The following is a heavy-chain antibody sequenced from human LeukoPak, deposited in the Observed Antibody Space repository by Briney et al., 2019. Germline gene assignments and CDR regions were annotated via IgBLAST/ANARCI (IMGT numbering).Heavy chain of an antibody. Sequence: SETLSLTCTVSGGSISSSSYYWAWIRQPPGKGLEWIGSIHYSGNTYYKSSLKSRVTIAVDTSKNQFSLKLNSVTAADTAVYYCARESYYDSSGYSHDAFDIWGQGTMVTVSS. CDR3: ARESYYDSSGYSHDAFDI. V-gene: IGHV4-39*07. J-gene: IGHJ3*02. D-gene: IGHD3-22*01. CDR1: GGSISSSSYY. CDR2: IHYSGNT.